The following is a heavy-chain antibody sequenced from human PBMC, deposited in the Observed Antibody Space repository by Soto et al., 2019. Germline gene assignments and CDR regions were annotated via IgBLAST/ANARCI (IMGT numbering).Heavy chain of an antibody. V-gene: IGHV4-34*01. D-gene: IGHD1-1*01. Sequence: QVQLQQWGAGLLKPSETLSLTCAVYGGFVTSGSYYWSWIRQPPGKALEWIGEMSHSGGTHFNPSLKSRVTISVDTPKNQFTLKMSSVTAADTALYYCARVERGTATTVVDAFDIWGPGTMVTVSS. J-gene: IGHJ3*02. CDR3: ARVERGTATTVVDAFDI. CDR2: MSHSGGT. CDR1: GGFVTSGSYY.